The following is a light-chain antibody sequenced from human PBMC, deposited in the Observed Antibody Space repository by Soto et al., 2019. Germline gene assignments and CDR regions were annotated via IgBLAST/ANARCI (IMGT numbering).Light chain of an antibody. J-gene: IGKJ4*01. V-gene: IGKV1-39*01. Sequence: DIQMTQSPSSLSASVGDRVTITCRASQSISSYLNWYQQKPGKAPKLLIYAASSLPSGVPSRFSGSGSGTDFPLTISRLQPEAFATYYCQQSYSTPASTFGGGAKVEIK. CDR3: QQSYSTPAST. CDR1: QSISSY. CDR2: AAS.